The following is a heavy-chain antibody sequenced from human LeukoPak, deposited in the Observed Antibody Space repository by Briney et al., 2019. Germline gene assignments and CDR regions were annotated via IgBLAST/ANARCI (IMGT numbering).Heavy chain of an antibody. CDR1: GFDFNTHA. D-gene: IGHD3-3*01. CDR3: AKDGGGD. Sequence: GGSLRLSCAASGFDFNTHAMHWVRQAPGKGPEWVAFIWADGSRADYADSVKGRFTISRDRSKNTVYLQMNSLRAEDTAVYYCAKDGGGDWGQGTLVTVSS. J-gene: IGHJ4*02. CDR2: IWADGSRA. V-gene: IGHV3-30*02.